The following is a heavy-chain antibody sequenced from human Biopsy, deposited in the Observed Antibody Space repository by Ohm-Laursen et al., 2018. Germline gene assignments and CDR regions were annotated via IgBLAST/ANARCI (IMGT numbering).Heavy chain of an antibody. D-gene: IGHD4-23*01. CDR1: GFTFGDSA. CDR3: TTYDNSGDYRDY. CDR2: IRSKVNNYAT. V-gene: IGHV3-73*01. J-gene: IGHJ4*02. Sequence: SLRLSCSASGFTFGDSAMHWARRASGKGLEWIGRIRSKVNNYATAYAASVTGRFTISRDDSKSTAYLQMNSLKTEDTAVYYCTTYDNSGDYRDYWGQGTQVTVSS.